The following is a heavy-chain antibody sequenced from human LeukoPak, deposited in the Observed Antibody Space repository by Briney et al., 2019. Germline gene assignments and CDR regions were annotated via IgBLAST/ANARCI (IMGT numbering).Heavy chain of an antibody. CDR2: IYHSGST. J-gene: IGHJ4*02. CDR1: GGSISSGGYY. CDR3: ARDTYSSSSGYSVY. V-gene: IGHV4-30-2*01. Sequence: SETLSLTCTASGGSISSGGYYWSWIRQPPGKGLEWIGYIYHSGSTYYNPSLKSRVTISVDRSKNQFSLKLSSVTAADTAVYYCARDTYSSSSGYSVYWGQGTLVTVSS. D-gene: IGHD6-6*01.